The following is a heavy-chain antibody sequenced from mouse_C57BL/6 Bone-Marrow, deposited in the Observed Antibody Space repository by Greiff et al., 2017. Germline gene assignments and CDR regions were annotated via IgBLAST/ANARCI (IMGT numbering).Heavy chain of an antibody. J-gene: IGHJ3*01. CDR1: GYTFTSYW. V-gene: IGHV1-64*01. CDR2: IHSTSGST. CDR3: ASLGYFSLFAY. D-gene: IGHD6-1*01. Sequence: QVQLQQPGAELVQPGASVKLSCKASGYTFTSYWMPWVKQRPGQGLEWIGMIHSTSGSTNYNEKFKSKATLPVDKSSSNAYMQLSSLTSEYSAFYFWASLGYFSLFAYWAQVTLVTVSA.